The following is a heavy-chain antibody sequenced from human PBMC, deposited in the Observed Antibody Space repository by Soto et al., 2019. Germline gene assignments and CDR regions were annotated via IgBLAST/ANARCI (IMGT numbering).Heavy chain of an antibody. CDR2: ISGSGGST. Sequence: GGSLRLSCAASGFTYSSYAMSWVRQAPGKGLEWVSAISGSGGSTYYADSVKGRFTISRDNSKNTLYLQMNSLRAEDTAVYYCAKVLPLPAPNTQNPPKGPYYFDYWGQGTLVTVSS. J-gene: IGHJ4*02. CDR3: AKVLPLPAPNTQNPPKGPYYFDY. CDR1: GFTYSSYA. V-gene: IGHV3-23*01. D-gene: IGHD2-8*01.